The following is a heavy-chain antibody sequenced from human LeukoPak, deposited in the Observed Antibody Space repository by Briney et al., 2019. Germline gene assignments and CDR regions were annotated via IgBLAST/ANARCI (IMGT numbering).Heavy chain of an antibody. CDR1: GGSINDYY. V-gene: IGHV4-59*01. CDR3: ARHDYGDTRDY. D-gene: IGHD4-17*01. CDR2: IHYSGRT. Sequence: SETLSVTCTVSGGSINDYYWSWIRQPPGKGLEWIGCIHYSGRTNYNPSLKSRVTISVDTSKIQFSLRLTSVTAADTAVYYCARHDYGDTRDYWGPGTLVTVSS. J-gene: IGHJ4*02.